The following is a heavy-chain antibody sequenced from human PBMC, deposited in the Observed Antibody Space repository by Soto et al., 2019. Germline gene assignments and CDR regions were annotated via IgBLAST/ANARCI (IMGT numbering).Heavy chain of an antibody. J-gene: IGHJ4*02. D-gene: IGHD3-16*01. CDR2: ISGSSTTI. Sequence: PGGSLRLSCAASGFTFSSYSMNWVRQAPGKGLEWVSYISGSSTTIYYADSVKGRFTISRDNAKNSLYLQMNSLRAEDTAVYYCASHITGPRLDYWGQGTLVTVSS. CDR3: ASHITGPRLDY. CDR1: GFTFSSYS. V-gene: IGHV3-48*01.